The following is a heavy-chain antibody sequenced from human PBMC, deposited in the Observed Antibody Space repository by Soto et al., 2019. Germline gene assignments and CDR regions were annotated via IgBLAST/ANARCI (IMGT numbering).Heavy chain of an antibody. CDR3: ARDGRRAIQLWLDTPPHN. J-gene: IGHJ4*02. CDR2: ISYDGSNK. CDR1: GFTFSSYA. V-gene: IGHV3-30-3*01. D-gene: IGHD5-18*01. Sequence: QVQLVESGGGVVQPGRSLRLSCAASGFTFSSYAMHWVRQAPGKGLEWVAVISYDGSNKYYADSVKGRFTISRDNSKNTLYLQMNSLRAEDTAVYYCARDGRRAIQLWLDTPPHNWGQGTLVTVSS.